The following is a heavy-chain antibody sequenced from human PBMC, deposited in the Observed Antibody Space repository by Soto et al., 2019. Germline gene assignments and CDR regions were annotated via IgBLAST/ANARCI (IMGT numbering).Heavy chain of an antibody. V-gene: IGHV3-33*01. Sequence: QVQLVESGGGVVQPGRSLRLSCAASGFTFSSYGMHWVRQAPGKGLEWVAVIWYDGSNKYYADSVKGRFTISRDNSKNTLYLQRNSMGAEDTAVYYCAREMLAASPAGFSGEAVAGDYWGQGTLVTVSS. J-gene: IGHJ4*02. CDR1: GFTFSSYG. D-gene: IGHD6-19*01. CDR2: IWYDGSNK. CDR3: AREMLAASPAGFSGEAVAGDY.